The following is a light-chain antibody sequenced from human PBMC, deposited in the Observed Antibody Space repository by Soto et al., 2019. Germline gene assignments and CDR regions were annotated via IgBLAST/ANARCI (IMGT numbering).Light chain of an antibody. Sequence: DIQLTQSPSFLSASVGDRVTITCRASQGISSYLAWYQQKPAKAPKLLIYAASTLQSGVPSRFSGSGSGTEFTLTISSLQPEDFATYYCRHLGITFGQGTRLEIK. CDR2: AAS. J-gene: IGKJ5*01. V-gene: IGKV1-9*01. CDR1: QGISSY. CDR3: RHLGIT.